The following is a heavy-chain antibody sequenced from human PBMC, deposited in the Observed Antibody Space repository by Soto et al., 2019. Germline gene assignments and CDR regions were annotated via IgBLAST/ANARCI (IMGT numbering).Heavy chain of an antibody. Sequence: GGSLRLSCAASGFTFSSFWMHWVRQAPGKGLEWVSRTNEDGSTINYADSVKGRFTISRDNAKNSLYLQMNSLRAEDTAVYYCARDSGHDIDWFDPWGQGTLVTVSS. V-gene: IGHV3-74*01. CDR3: ARDSGHDIDWFDP. D-gene: IGHD3-22*01. CDR2: TNEDGSTI. CDR1: GFTFSSFW. J-gene: IGHJ5*02.